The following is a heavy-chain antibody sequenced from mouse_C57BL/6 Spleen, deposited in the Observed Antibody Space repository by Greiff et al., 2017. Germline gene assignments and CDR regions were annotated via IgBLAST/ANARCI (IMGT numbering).Heavy chain of an antibody. J-gene: IGHJ2*01. D-gene: IGHD1-1*01. V-gene: IGHV14-4*01. CDR3: VTSDYGGNATDY. CDR1: GFTFTSYY. CDR2: IDPENGGT. Sequence: VHVMQSGAELVRPGASVKLSCTASGFTFTSYYMHWVKQRPEQGLEWIGWIDPENGGTKYASKFQGKATFTADTSSNTAYLQLSSLTSEDTAVYYCVTSDYGGNATDYWGQGTTLTVSS.